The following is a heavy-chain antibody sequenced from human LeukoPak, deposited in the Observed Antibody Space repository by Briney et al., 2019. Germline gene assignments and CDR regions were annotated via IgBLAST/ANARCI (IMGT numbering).Heavy chain of an antibody. Sequence: GGSLRLSCAASGFTFSSYAMHWVRQAPGKGLEWVAVISYDGSNKYYADSVKGRFTISRDNSKNTLYLQMNSLRAEDTAVYYCARDQGQWLVLRVFDYWGQGTLVTVSS. CDR3: ARDQGQWLVLRVFDY. CDR2: ISYDGSNK. D-gene: IGHD6-19*01. J-gene: IGHJ4*02. CDR1: GFTFSSYA. V-gene: IGHV3-30*04.